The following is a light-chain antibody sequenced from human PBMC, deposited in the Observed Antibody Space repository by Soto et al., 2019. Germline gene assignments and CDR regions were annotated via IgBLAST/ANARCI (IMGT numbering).Light chain of an antibody. Sequence: DIVLTQSPATLSLSPGERATLSCRASQSVRSFLAWYQQKPGQTPRLLIYDASNRATGIPARFNGSGSGTDLTLTIISLEHEDFEVYYCQQRSNWPWTLGQGTKVDIK. CDR3: QQRSNWPWT. CDR1: QSVRSF. CDR2: DAS. J-gene: IGKJ1*01. V-gene: IGKV3-11*01.